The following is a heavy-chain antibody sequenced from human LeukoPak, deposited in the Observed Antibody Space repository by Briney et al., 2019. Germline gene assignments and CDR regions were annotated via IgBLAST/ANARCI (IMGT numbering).Heavy chain of an antibody. CDR2: IIPTFGTA. V-gene: IGHV1-69*13. CDR1: GGTFSSYA. J-gene: IGHJ4*02. D-gene: IGHD2-21*01. CDR3: ARGTQAYCGGDCYSGFDY. Sequence: VKVSCKASGGTFSSYAISWVRQAPAQGLEWMGGIIPTFGTANYAQKFQGRVTITTDGSTSTAYMELSSLRSEDTAVYYCARGTQAYCGGDCYSGFDYWGQGTLVTVSS.